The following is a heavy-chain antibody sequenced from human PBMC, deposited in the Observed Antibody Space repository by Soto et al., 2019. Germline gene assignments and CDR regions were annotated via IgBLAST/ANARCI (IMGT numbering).Heavy chain of an antibody. Sequence: QVHLVESGGGLVKPGGSLRLSCVASGFAFGDYSMNWIRQSPGKGLEWLSYIDNAGGTIYYADSVRGRFTVSRDNDNHSLFLQLTALRAEDSAMYFCARVEFGYHSHFGSWGRGARVTVSS. D-gene: IGHD6-25*01. CDR1: GFAFGDYS. V-gene: IGHV3-11*01. CDR3: ARVEFGYHSHFGS. CDR2: IDNAGGTI. J-gene: IGHJ5*01.